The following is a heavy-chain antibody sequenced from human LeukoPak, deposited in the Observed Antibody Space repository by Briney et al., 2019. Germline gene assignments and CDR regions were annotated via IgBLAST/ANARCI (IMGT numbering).Heavy chain of an antibody. V-gene: IGHV3-20*04. D-gene: IGHD3-22*01. CDR3: ARENSYYYDSSGYYFMDY. Sequence: GGSLRLSCAASGFTFDDYGMSWVRQAPGKGLEWVSGINWNGGSTCYGDSVKGRFTISRDNAKNSLYLQMNSLRAEDTALYYCARENSYYYDSSGYYFMDYWGQGTLVTVSS. CDR2: INWNGGST. J-gene: IGHJ4*02. CDR1: GFTFDDYG.